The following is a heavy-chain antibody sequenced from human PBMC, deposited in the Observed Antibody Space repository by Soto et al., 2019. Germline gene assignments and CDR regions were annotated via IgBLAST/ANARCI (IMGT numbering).Heavy chain of an antibody. J-gene: IGHJ6*02. CDR1: GFTSSSYA. CDR2: ISYDGSNK. V-gene: IGHV3-30-3*01. D-gene: IGHD3-3*01. Sequence: VGSLRLSCAASGFTSSSYAMHWVRQAPGKGLEWVAVISYDGSNKYYADSVKGRFTISRDNSKNTLYLQMNSLRAEDTAVYYCARDYDFWSGPSTHYYYYGMDVWGQGTTVTVSS. CDR3: ARDYDFWSGPSTHYYYYGMDV.